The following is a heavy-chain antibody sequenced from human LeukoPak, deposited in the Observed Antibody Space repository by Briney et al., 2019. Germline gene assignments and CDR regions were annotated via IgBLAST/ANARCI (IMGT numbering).Heavy chain of an antibody. Sequence: SETLSLTCTVSGGSISSSSYYWGWIRQPPGKGLEWIGSIYYSGSTYYNPSLKSRVTIPVDTSKNQFSLKLSSVTAADTAVYYCARVYGDYEYYFDYWGQGTLVTVSS. CDR2: IYYSGST. CDR3: ARVYGDYEYYFDY. CDR1: GGSISSSSYY. J-gene: IGHJ4*02. V-gene: IGHV4-39*01. D-gene: IGHD4-17*01.